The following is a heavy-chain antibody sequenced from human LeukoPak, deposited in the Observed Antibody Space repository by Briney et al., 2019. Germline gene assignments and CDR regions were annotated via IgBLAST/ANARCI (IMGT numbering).Heavy chain of an antibody. J-gene: IGHJ6*02. V-gene: IGHV4-34*01. CDR2: INHSGST. D-gene: IGHD3-3*01. CDR3: GGTFGVGSDPPVYYGMDV. CDR1: GGSFSGYY. Sequence: SETLSLTCAVYGGSFSGYYWSWIRQPPGKGLEWIGEINHSGSTNYNPSLKSRVTISVDTSKNQFSLKLSSVTAADTAVYYCGGTFGVGSDPPVYYGMDVWGQGTTVTVSS.